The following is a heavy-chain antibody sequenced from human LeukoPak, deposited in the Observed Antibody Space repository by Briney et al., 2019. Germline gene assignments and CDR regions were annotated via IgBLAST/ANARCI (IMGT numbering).Heavy chain of an antibody. Sequence: PGGSLRLSCAASGFTFSSYAMHWVRQAPGKGLEWVAVISYDGSNKYYADSVKGRFTISRDNSKNTLYLQMNSLRAEDTAVYYCARGETVTNYYYYGMDVWGQGTTVTVSS. D-gene: IGHD4-11*01. CDR2: ISYDGSNK. V-gene: IGHV3-30-3*01. J-gene: IGHJ6*02. CDR3: ARGETVTNYYYYGMDV. CDR1: GFTFSSYA.